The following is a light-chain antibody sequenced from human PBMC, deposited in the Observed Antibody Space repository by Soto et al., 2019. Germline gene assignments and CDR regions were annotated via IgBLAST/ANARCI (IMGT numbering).Light chain of an antibody. J-gene: IGKJ3*01. CDR3: QQSYSTPFI. CDR2: TAS. V-gene: IGKV1-39*01. CDR1: HNISSY. Sequence: IQVTQSPSSLSASVGNRVTITCRASHNISSYLNWFHQKPGKAPKLLIYTASKLQSAVPSRFSGSGSGTDFTLTITSLQPEDFATYDCQQSYSTPFIFGPGTKVDI.